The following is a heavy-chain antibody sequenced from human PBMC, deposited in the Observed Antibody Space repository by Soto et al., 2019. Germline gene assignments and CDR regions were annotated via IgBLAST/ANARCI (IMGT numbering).Heavy chain of an antibody. J-gene: IGHJ5*02. V-gene: IGHV4-39*01. Sequence: SETLSLTCTVSGGSISSSSYYWGWIRQPPGKGLEWIGSIYYSGSTYYNPSLKSRVTISVDTSKNQFSVKLSSVTAADTAVYYCARHLRAASPFDPWGQGTLVTVSS. CDR2: IYYSGST. CDR3: ARHLRAASPFDP. D-gene: IGHD2-15*01. CDR1: GGSISSSSYY.